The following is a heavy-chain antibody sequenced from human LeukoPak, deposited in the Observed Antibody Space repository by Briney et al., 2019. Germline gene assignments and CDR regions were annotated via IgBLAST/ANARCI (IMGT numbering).Heavy chain of an antibody. J-gene: IGHJ4*02. V-gene: IGHV4-59*01. D-gene: IGHD3-22*01. CDR2: IYYSGST. CDR1: GGSISSYY. CDR3: ARVTGYMIEDYFDY. Sequence: SETLSLTCTVSGGSISSYYWSWIRQPPGKGLEWIGYIYYSGSTNDNPSLRSRVTISVDTSKKQFSLKLRSVTAADTAVYYCARVTGYMIEDYFDYWGQGTLVTVSS.